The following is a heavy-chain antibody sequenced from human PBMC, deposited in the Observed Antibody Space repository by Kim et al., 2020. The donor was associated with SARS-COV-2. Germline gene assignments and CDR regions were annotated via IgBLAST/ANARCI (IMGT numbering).Heavy chain of an antibody. CDR2: IRQDGSEI. CDR3: ARDPGDDSFDI. D-gene: IGHD1-1*01. V-gene: IGHV3-7*01. CDR1: GFTFSSYW. J-gene: IGHJ3*02. Sequence: GGSLRLSCAASGFTFSSYWMSWVRQAPGKGLEWVANIRQDGSEIDYVDSVKGRFTISRDNARNSLYLQMNSLRGEDTAVYFCARDPGDDSFDIWGQGTKV.